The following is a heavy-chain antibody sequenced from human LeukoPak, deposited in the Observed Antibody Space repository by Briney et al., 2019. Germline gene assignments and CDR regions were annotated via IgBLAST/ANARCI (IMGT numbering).Heavy chain of an antibody. D-gene: IGHD3-22*01. J-gene: IGHJ5*02. CDR3: ARGISGRIVALNWFDP. CDR2: IIPTFGTA. CDR1: VGTFSSYA. V-gene: IGHV1-69*05. Sequence: SVKVSCKASVGTFSSYAISWVRQSPSQAREWMSGIIPTFGTANYEQKFQGRVTITTDESKSTAYMELSSLRSEDTAVYYCARGISGRIVALNWFDPWGEGTLVTVSS.